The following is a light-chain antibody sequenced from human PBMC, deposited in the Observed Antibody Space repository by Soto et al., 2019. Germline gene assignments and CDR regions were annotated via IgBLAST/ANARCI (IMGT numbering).Light chain of an antibody. V-gene: IGKV1-27*01. Sequence: DIQMTQSPSSLSASVGDRVTITCRASQGISNYLAWYQQKPGKVPKLLIYAASTLQSGVPSRFSGSGSGTDFTLTISSLQPEDVATYYCQKYKSALHGTFGQGTKVEIK. CDR2: AAS. J-gene: IGKJ1*01. CDR1: QGISNY. CDR3: QKYKSALHGT.